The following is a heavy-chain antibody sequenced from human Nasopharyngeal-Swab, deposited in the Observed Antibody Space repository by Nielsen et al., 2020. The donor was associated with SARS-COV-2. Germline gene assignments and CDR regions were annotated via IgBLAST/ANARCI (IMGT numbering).Heavy chain of an antibody. D-gene: IGHD3-10*01. CDR2: IWYDGSNK. CDR1: GFTFSSYA. J-gene: IGHJ6*02. V-gene: IGHV3-33*01. Sequence: GESLNISCAASGFTFSSYAMHWVRQAPGKGLEWVAVIWYDGSNKYYADSVKGRFTISRDNSKNTLYLQMNSLRAEDTAVYYCARDPGMVRGVIIIRYYYGMDVWGQGTTVTVSS. CDR3: ARDPGMVRGVIIIRYYYGMDV.